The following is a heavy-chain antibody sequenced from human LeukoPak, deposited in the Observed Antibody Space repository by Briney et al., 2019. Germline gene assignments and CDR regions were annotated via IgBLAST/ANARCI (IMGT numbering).Heavy chain of an antibody. CDR1: GASISSGNSY. Sequence: PSQTLSLTCTVSGASISSGNSYGRWIRQPAGKGLEWIGRIYTSGRTNLNPALKSRVTLSLDTSKNQFSLNLTSVAAADTAVYYCVRGHNSGWSDFDYWGLGTLVTVSS. CDR2: IYTSGRT. J-gene: IGHJ4*02. CDR3: VRGHNSGWSDFDY. V-gene: IGHV4-61*02. D-gene: IGHD6-19*01.